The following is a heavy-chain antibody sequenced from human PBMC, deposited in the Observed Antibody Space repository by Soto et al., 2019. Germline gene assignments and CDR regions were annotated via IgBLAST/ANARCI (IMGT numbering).Heavy chain of an antibody. CDR1: GYTFTSYG. CDR2: ISAYNGNT. J-gene: IGHJ3*02. V-gene: IGHV1-18*01. D-gene: IGHD3-9*01. Sequence: ASVKVSCKASGYTFTSYGISWVRQAPGQGLEWMGWISAYNGNTNYAQKLQGRVTMTTDTSTSTAYMELRSLRSDDTAVYYCAIDYDILTGYYNAAHDALDIWGQGTMVTVSS. CDR3: AIDYDILTGYYNAAHDALDI.